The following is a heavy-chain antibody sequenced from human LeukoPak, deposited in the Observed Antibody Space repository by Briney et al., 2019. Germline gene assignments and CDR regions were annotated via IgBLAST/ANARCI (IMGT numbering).Heavy chain of an antibody. Sequence: PSETLSLTCAVYGGSFSGYYWRWLRQSPGQGLEGIGEINHSGSSNYNPSLKSRVTISVDTSKSQFSLKLSSVTAADTAVYYCARARQYYYDSSGYFDYWGQGTLVTVSS. D-gene: IGHD3-22*01. CDR3: ARARQYYYDSSGYFDY. V-gene: IGHV4-34*01. CDR1: GGSFSGYY. J-gene: IGHJ4*02. CDR2: INHSGSS.